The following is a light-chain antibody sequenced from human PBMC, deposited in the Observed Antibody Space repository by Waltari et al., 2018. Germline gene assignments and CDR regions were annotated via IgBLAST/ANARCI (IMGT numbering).Light chain of an antibody. J-gene: IGKJ4*01. CDR3: QQYFSTPPVT. V-gene: IGKV4-1*01. Sequence: DIVMTQSPDPLAVSLGARDTNHCKSSQSVLYSSNNKNYLAWYQQKSGQPPKLLIYWASTRESGVPDRFSGSGSGTDFTLTISSLQAEDVAVYYCQQYFSTPPVTFGGGTKVEIK. CDR2: WAS. CDR1: QSVLYSSNNKNY.